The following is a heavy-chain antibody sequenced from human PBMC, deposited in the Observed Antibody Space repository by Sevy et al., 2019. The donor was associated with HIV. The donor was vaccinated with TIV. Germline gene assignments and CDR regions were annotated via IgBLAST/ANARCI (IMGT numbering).Heavy chain of an antibody. CDR1: GFSFSRYA. J-gene: IGHJ4*02. V-gene: IGHV3-30*04. CDR3: ARDGAGDNFDY. Sequence: GGSLRLSCAASGFSFSRYAMHWIRQAPGKGLEYVAVISYDKVNTYHSDSVKGRFTISRDKSKNTLYLQMNSLRPEDTAVYYCARDGAGDNFDYWGQGTLVTVSS. D-gene: IGHD2-21*02. CDR2: ISYDKVNT.